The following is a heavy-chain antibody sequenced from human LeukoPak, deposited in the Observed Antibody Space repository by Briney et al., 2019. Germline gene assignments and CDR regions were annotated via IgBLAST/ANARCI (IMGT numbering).Heavy chain of an antibody. D-gene: IGHD2-2*01. CDR2: ISSGSSTI. CDR3: ARDSSVTAAPIDY. J-gene: IGHJ4*02. V-gene: IGHV3-48*01. CDR1: GSTFSSYS. Sequence: GGSLRLSCAASGSTFSSYSMNWVRQAPGKGLEWVSYISSGSSTIYYADSLKGRFTISRDDAENSLYLQMNSLRAEDTAVYYCARDSSVTAAPIDYWGQGTLVTVSS.